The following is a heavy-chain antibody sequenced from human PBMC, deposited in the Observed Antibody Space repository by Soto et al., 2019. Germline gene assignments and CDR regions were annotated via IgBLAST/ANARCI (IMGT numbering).Heavy chain of an antibody. D-gene: IGHD5-12*01. V-gene: IGHV3-33*01. CDR3: ARDGGCRDGYTVGCNWFDP. CDR2: IRYDGSNK. CDR1: GFTFSSYG. J-gene: IGHJ5*02. Sequence: QVQLVESGGGVVQPGRSLRLSCAASGFTFSSYGMHWVRQAPGKVLEWVAVIRYDGSNKYYADSVKGRFTISRDNSKKTLYLQMNSLRAEDTAVYYCARDGGCRDGYTVGCNWFDPWGQGTMVIVSS.